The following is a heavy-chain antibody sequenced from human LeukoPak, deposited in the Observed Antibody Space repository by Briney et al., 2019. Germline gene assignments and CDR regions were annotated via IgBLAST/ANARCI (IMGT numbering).Heavy chain of an antibody. J-gene: IGHJ5*02. CDR2: INHSGST. CDR3: ARGVDYGDYRGRNWFDP. V-gene: IGHV4-34*01. CDR1: GGSFSGYY. D-gene: IGHD4-17*01. Sequence: PSETLSLTCAVYGGSFSGYYWSWIRQPPGKGLEWTGEINHSGSTNYNPSLKSRVTISVDTSKNQFSLKLSSVTAADTAVYYCARGVDYGDYRGRNWFDPWGQGTLVTVSS.